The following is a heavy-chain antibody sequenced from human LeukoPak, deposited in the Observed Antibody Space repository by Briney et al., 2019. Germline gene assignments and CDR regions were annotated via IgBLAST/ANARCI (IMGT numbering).Heavy chain of an antibody. D-gene: IGHD4-17*01. CDR1: GYTFTSYG. V-gene: IGHV1-18*01. CDR2: ISAYNGNT. J-gene: IGHJ4*02. CDR3: ARDAPTVTRGRGFPRSFDY. Sequence: ASVKVSCKASGYTFTSYGISWVRQAPGQGLEWMGWISAYNGNTNYAQKLQGRVTMTTDTSTSTAYMELRSLRSDDTAAYYCARDAPTVTRGRGFPRSFDYWGQGTLVTVSS.